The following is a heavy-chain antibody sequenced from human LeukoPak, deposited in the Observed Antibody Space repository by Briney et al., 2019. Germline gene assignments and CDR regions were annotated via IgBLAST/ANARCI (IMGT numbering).Heavy chain of an antibody. V-gene: IGHV1-2*04. D-gene: IGHD2/OR15-2a*01. CDR3: ARGSPSYAQWHFDL. J-gene: IGHJ2*01. Sequence: ASVKVSCKASGYTITDYYLHWVRQAPGQGLEWMGWIIPNTGGTNYAQKFQDWVTMSSDTSISTAYMELSSLRSDDTAVYYCARGSPSYAQWHFDLWGRGTLVTVSS. CDR1: GYTITDYY. CDR2: IIPNTGGT.